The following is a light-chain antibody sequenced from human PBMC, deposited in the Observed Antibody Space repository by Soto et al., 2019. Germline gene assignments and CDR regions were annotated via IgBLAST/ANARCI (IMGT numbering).Light chain of an antibody. CDR3: SSYTSSSTLDVV. J-gene: IGLJ2*01. Sequence: QSALTQPASVSGSPGQSITISCTGTSSDVSGYNYVSWYQQHLGKAPKLMIYDVSNRPSGVSNRFSGSKSGNTASLTISGLQAEDEADYYCSSYTSSSTLDVVFGGGTKLTVL. V-gene: IGLV2-14*01. CDR2: DVS. CDR1: SSDVSGYNY.